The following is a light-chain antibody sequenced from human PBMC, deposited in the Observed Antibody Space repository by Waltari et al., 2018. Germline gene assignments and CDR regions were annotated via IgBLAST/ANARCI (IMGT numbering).Light chain of an antibody. Sequence: EIVLTQSPGTPSLFSGERATLSCRASQSVSSSYLAWYQHDPGQDPGLLIYGASSMATGIPDRFSVSVSVILFTLTISCLGCEDFSVYFCQYYGSSPLFIFGQGTRLEIK. V-gene: IGKV3-20*01. J-gene: IGKJ5*01. CDR1: QSVSSSY. CDR3: QYYGSSPLFI. CDR2: GAS.